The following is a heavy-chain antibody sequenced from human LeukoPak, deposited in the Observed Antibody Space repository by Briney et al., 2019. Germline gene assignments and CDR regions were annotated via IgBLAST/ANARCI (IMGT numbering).Heavy chain of an antibody. CDR3: ARGDLQHYYYYYMDV. Sequence: ASVKVSCKASGGTFSSYAISWVRQAPGQGLEWMGGIIPIFGTANYAQKFQGRVTITTDESTSTAYMELSSLRSEDTAVYYCARGDLQHYYYYYMDVWGKGTTVTVSS. CDR2: IIPIFGTA. CDR1: GGTFSSYA. D-gene: IGHD4-11*01. J-gene: IGHJ6*03. V-gene: IGHV1-69*05.